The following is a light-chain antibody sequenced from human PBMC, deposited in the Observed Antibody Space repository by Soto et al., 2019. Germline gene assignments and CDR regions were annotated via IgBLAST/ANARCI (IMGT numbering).Light chain of an antibody. V-gene: IGKV1-5*03. CDR3: QQTYSSPLT. Sequence: DIQMTQSPSTLSASVGDRVTITCRASQSIINWLGWYQQKPGKAPKLLIYKASSLESGVPSRFSGSGSGTDFTLTINRLQPDDFAAYYCQQTYSSPLTFGGGTKVEIK. J-gene: IGKJ4*01. CDR1: QSIINW. CDR2: KAS.